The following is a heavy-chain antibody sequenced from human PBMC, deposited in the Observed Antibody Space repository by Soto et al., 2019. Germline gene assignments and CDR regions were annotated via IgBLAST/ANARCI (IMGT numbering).Heavy chain of an antibody. CDR1: GFTFSSYA. D-gene: IGHD4-17*01. Sequence: PGGSLRLSCAASGFTFSSYAMHWVRQAPGKGLEWVAVISYDGSNKYYADSVKGRFTISRDNSKNTLYLQMNSLRAEDTAVYYCAKTVTTYYYYGMDVWGQGTTVTVSS. CDR3: AKTVTTYYYYGMDV. J-gene: IGHJ6*02. CDR2: ISYDGSNK. V-gene: IGHV3-30-3*02.